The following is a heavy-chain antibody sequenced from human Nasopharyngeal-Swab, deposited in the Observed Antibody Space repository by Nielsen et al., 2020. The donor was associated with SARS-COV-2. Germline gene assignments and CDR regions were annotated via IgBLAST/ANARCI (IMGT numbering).Heavy chain of an antibody. CDR2: INPNSGGT. D-gene: IGHD4-11*01. Sequence: ASVKVSCKASGGTFSSYAISWVRQAPGQGLEWMGRINPNSGGTNYAQKFQGRVTMTRDTSISTAYMELSRLRSDDTAVYYCAAYSPGPYYYYYGMDVWGQGTTVTVSS. CDR3: AAYSPGPYYYYYGMDV. J-gene: IGHJ6*02. V-gene: IGHV1-2*06. CDR1: GGTFSSYA.